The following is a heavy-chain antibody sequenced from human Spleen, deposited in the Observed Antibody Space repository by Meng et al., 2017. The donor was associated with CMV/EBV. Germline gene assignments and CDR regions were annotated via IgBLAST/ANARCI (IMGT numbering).Heavy chain of an antibody. V-gene: IGHV3-23*01. D-gene: IGHD4-11*01. J-gene: IGHJ3*02. CDR2: ISGSGGTT. CDR3: AKLEVTTTYDAFDI. CDR1: GFTFDDYG. Sequence: GESLKISCEASGFTFDDYGMNWVRQAPGKGLEWVSAISGSGGTTYFADSVKGRFTISRDNSKSTLYLQMNSLRAEDTAVYYCAKLEVTTTYDAFDIWGQGTMVTVSS.